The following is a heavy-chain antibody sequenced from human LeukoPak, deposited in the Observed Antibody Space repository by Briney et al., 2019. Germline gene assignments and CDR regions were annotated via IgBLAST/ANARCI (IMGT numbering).Heavy chain of an antibody. CDR2: IYTSGST. J-gene: IGHJ6*03. D-gene: IGHD3-3*01. Sequence: MTSETLSLTCTVSGGSLSSYYWRWIPQPAGKGLEWIGRIYTSGSTNYNPSLKSRVTMSVDTSKNQFSLKLSSVTAADSAVYYCARAIQEDYYYYYYMDVCGKGTTVTISS. V-gene: IGHV4-4*07. CDR3: ARAIQEDYYYYYYMDV. CDR1: GGSLSSYY.